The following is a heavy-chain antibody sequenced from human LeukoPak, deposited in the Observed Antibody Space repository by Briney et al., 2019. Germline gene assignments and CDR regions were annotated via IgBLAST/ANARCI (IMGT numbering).Heavy chain of an antibody. J-gene: IGHJ4*02. CDR1: GFSLSTRGVG. V-gene: IGHV2-5*01. Sequence: SGPTLVNPTQTLTLTCTFSGFSLSTRGVGVGWIRQPPGKALEWLALIYWNDDKRYSPALNGRLTITKDTSRNQVVLTMTNMDPVDTATYYCAHRGIADQSYYFDYWGQGTLVTVSS. CDR3: AHRGIADQSYYFDY. CDR2: IYWNDDK. D-gene: IGHD6-13*01.